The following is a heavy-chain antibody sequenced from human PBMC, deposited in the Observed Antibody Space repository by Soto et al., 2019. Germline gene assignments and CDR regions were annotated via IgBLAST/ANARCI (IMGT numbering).Heavy chain of an antibody. D-gene: IGHD3-10*01. CDR1: GYSFTSYW. CDR3: ARLSVYYGSGPYYYYYGMDV. V-gene: IGHV5-51*01. J-gene: IGHJ6*02. CDR2: IYPGDSDT. Sequence: GESLKISCKGSGYSFTSYWIGWVRQMPGKGLEWMGIIYPGDSDTRYSPSFQGQVTISADKSISTAYLQWSSLKASDTAMYYCARLSVYYGSGPYYYYYGMDVWGQGTTVTVSS.